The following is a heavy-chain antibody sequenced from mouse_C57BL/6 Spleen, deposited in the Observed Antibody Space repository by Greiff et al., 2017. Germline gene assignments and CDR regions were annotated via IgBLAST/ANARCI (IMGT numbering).Heavy chain of an antibody. V-gene: IGHV1-64*01. CDR2: IPPNSGST. D-gene: IGHD2-5*01. CDR3: ARSYSNPYYAMDY. CDR1: GYTFTSYW. J-gene: IGHJ4*01. Sequence: QVQLQQPGAELVKPGASVKLSCKASGYTFTSYWMHWVKQRPGQGLEWIGMIPPNSGSTNYNEKFKSKATLTVDKSSSTAYMQLSSLTSEDSAVYYCARSYSNPYYAMDYWGQGTSVTVSS.